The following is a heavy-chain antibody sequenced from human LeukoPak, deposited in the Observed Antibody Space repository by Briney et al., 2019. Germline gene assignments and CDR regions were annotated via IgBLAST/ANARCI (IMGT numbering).Heavy chain of an antibody. CDR1: GGSISSSSYY. J-gene: IGHJ4*02. CDR3: ARNGITGTTLYFDY. Sequence: SETLSLTCTVSGGSISSSSYYWGWIRQPPGKGLEWIGSIYYSGSTYYNPSLKSRVTISVDTSKNQFSLKLSSVTAADTAVYYCARNGITGTTLYFDYWGQGTLVTVSS. D-gene: IGHD1-7*01. CDR2: IYYSGST. V-gene: IGHV4-39*01.